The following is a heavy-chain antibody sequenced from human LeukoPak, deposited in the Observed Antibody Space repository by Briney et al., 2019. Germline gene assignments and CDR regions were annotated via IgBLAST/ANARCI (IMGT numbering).Heavy chain of an antibody. J-gene: IGHJ4*02. CDR1: GFTFSSYW. D-gene: IGHD6-13*01. CDR3: AREVAGTGGYYFDY. Sequence: GGSLRLSCAPSGFTFSSYWMSWVRPAPGKGVEWVANIKQDGSEKYYVDSVKGRFTISRDNAKNSLYLQMNSLRAEDTAVYYCAREVAGTGGYYFDYWGQGTLVTVSS. V-gene: IGHV3-7*03. CDR2: IKQDGSEK.